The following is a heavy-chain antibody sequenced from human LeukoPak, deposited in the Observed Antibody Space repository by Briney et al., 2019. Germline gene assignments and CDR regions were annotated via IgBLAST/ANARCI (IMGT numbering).Heavy chain of an antibody. CDR1: GFIIDDYA. CDR2: ISWNSGSI. CDR3: AKSQLPAAAGIYYYVMDV. D-gene: IGHD6-13*01. J-gene: IGHJ6*02. V-gene: IGHV3-9*01. Sequence: PGTFLRLSCAASGFIIDDYAMHWVRQPPEKGLEWVSGISWNSGSIGYADSVNGRITISRDDAKNLLYQQMNLRSADDAALYYCAKSQLPAAAGIYYYVMDVWGQGTTVTVSS.